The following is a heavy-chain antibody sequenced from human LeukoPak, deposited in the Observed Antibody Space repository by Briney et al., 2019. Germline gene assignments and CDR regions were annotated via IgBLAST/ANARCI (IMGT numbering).Heavy chain of an antibody. Sequence: PSETLSLTCTVSGGSISSGDYYWSWIRQPPGKGLEWIGYIYYSGSTYYNPSLKSRVTISVDTSKNQFSLKLSSVTAADTAVYYCARPRGYFWSGNDAFDIWGQGTMVTVSS. J-gene: IGHJ3*02. CDR2: IYYSGST. CDR1: GGSISSGDYY. D-gene: IGHD3-3*01. CDR3: ARPRGYFWSGNDAFDI. V-gene: IGHV4-30-4*08.